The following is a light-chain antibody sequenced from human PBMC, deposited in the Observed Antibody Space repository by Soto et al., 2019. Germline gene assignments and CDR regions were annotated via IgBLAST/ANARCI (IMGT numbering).Light chain of an antibody. J-gene: IGKJ4*01. Sequence: DIPMTQSPSTLSASVGDRVTITCRASQSVSIWLAWYQQKPGKAPKLLIHKASTLKNGVPSRFSGSGSGTYFTLTISSLQPDEFASYYCHQYDIYPVTFGGGTKVEIK. CDR1: QSVSIW. V-gene: IGKV1-5*03. CDR2: KAS. CDR3: HQYDIYPVT.